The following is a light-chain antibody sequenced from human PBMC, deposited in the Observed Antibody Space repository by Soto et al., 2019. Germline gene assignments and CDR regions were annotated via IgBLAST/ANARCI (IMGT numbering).Light chain of an antibody. Sequence: QSVLAQPSSVSGSPGQSITISCTGTSTDVGGYNYVSWYQHHSGKAPKLLIYEVTNRPSGISDRFSGSKSVNTASLTISGLQAEDESDYYCGSYSSTDTPLVFGTGTKVTGL. V-gene: IGLV2-14*01. CDR3: GSYSSTDTPLV. CDR2: EVT. J-gene: IGLJ1*01. CDR1: STDVGGYNY.